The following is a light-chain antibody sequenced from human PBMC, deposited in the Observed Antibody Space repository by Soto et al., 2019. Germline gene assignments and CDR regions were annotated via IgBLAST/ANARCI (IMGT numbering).Light chain of an antibody. CDR2: EGS. J-gene: IGLJ2*01. CDR1: SSDIGSYKF. V-gene: IGLV2-23*01. Sequence: QSALTQPASVSGSPGQSITISCTGTSSDIGSYKFVSWYQQHPGKAPKLMIYEGSKRPSGVSNRFSGSKSGNTASLTISGLQAVDEADYYCCSYAGSSSVVFGGGTKLTVL. CDR3: CSYAGSSSVV.